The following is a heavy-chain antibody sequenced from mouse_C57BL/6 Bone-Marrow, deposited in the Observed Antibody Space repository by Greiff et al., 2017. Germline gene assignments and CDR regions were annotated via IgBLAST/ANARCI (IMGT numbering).Heavy chain of an antibody. CDR2: IYPGGGYT. D-gene: IGHD1-1*01. CDR1: GYTFTNYW. J-gene: IGHJ1*03. CDR3: ARRGLRFYWYFDV. Sequence: QVQLKESGAELVRPGTSVKMSCKASGYTFTNYWIGWAKQMPGHGLEWIGDIYPGGGYTNYNEKFKGKATLTADKSSSTAYMQFSSLTSEDSAIYYCARRGLRFYWYFDVWGTGTTVTVSS. V-gene: IGHV1-63*01.